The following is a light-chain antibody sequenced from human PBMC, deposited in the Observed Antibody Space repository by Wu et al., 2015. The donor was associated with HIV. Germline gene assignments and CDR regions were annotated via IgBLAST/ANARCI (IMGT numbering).Light chain of an antibody. V-gene: IGKV3-11*01. CDR3: QQRYNWPLT. CDR1: QSVLTY. CDR2: DAF. J-gene: IGKJ5*01. Sequence: EIVLTQSPATLSLSPGERATLSCRASQSVLTYLAWYQQKPGQPPRLLIYDAFNRATGLPARFSGSGTGTDFTLTINSLEPEDFAVYYCQQRYNWPLTFGQGTRLEIK.